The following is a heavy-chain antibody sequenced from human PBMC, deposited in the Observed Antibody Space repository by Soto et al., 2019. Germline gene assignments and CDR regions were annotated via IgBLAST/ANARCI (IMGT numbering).Heavy chain of an antibody. CDR1: GFTFSNYG. CDR3: VQERMEQYQVLTFFEY. D-gene: IGHD2-2*01. J-gene: IGHJ4*02. CDR2: ISYDGSNK. V-gene: IGHV3-30*18. Sequence: PGGSRRLSCAASGFTFSNYGMYWGRQAPGKGLDWVAVISYDGSNKYYADSVKGRFTISRDNSKNTLYLQRNSLKAEDTAIYYCVQERMEQYQVLTFFEYWGQGTQVTVSS.